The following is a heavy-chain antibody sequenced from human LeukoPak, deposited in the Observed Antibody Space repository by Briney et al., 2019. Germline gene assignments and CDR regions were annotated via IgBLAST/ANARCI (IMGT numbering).Heavy chain of an antibody. CDR2: IIPIFGTA. V-gene: IGHV1-69*13. CDR3: ASSSNNIVVVTAIPFTDAFDI. D-gene: IGHD2-21*02. Sequence: SVKVSCKASGGTFSSYAISWVRQAPGQGLEWMGGIIPIFGTANYAQKFQGRVTITADESTSTAYMELSSLRSEDTAVYYCASSSNNIVVVTAIPFTDAFDIWGQGTMVTVSS. J-gene: IGHJ3*02. CDR1: GGTFSSYA.